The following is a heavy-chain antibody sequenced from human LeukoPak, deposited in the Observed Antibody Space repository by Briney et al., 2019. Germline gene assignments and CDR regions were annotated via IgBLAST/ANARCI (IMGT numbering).Heavy chain of an antibody. D-gene: IGHD3-16*01. Sequence: SETLSLTCTVSGGSISSSSYYWGWIRQPPGKGLGWIGSIYYSGSTYYNPSLESRVTISVDTSKNQFSLKLSSVTAADTAVYYCARCLIWGSGSLPSDPWGQGTLVTVSS. CDR3: ARCLIWGSGSLPSDP. CDR1: GGSISSSSYY. V-gene: IGHV4-39*07. J-gene: IGHJ5*02. CDR2: IYYSGST.